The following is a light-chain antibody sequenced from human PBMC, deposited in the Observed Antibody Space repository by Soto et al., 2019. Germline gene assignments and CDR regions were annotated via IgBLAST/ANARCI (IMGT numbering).Light chain of an antibody. V-gene: IGKV1-39*01. CDR3: QQSSITPCT. Sequence: DIQMTQSPSSLSASVGDRVTITCRASQTISIYLNWYQQKPGKAPKLLIYAAVSLQSGVPSRFRGSGSGTDFTLIISSLQPEDFANYYCQQSSITPCTFGQGTKVEIK. CDR2: AAV. CDR1: QTISIY. J-gene: IGKJ1*01.